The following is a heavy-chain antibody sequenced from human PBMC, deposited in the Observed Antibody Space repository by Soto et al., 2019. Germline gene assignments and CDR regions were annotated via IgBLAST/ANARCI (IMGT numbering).Heavy chain of an antibody. CDR2: IGTDGNT. Sequence: PGGSLRLSCAASGSTFNSYAMNWVRQAPGKGLAWVSAIGTDGNTYYANSVKGRFTISRDNSRTTLYLQMNSLRVEATALYYCVRKYPGTRPFDYWGQGALVTGSS. J-gene: IGHJ4*01. CDR3: VRKYPGTRPFDY. D-gene: IGHD2-2*01. V-gene: IGHV3-23*01. CDR1: GSTFNSYA.